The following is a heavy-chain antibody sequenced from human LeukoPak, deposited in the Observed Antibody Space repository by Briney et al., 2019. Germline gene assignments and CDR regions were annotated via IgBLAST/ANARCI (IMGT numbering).Heavy chain of an antibody. V-gene: IGHV6-1*01. CDR3: AYYGDPPYNWFDP. CDR2: TYYRSKWYS. Sequence: SQTLSLTCALSGESVSINSAAWNWIRQSPSRGLEWLGRTYYRSKWYSDYAVSVRSRITINPDTSKNQFSLQLNSVTPEDTAVYYCAYYGDPPYNWFDPWGQGTLVTVSS. D-gene: IGHD3-10*01. J-gene: IGHJ5*02. CDR1: GESVSINSAA.